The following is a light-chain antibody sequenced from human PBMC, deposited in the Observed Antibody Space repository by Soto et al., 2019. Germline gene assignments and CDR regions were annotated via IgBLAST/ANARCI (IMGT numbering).Light chain of an antibody. CDR3: QKYDSAPRT. CDR1: QGISSY. Sequence: DIPMTQSPSSLSASVGDRVTITCRASQGISSYLAWYQQKPGQVPKVLIYAASTLQSGVPSRFSGSGSGTDFTLTISSLQAEDVATYYCQKYDSAPRTFGQGTKVDIK. J-gene: IGKJ1*01. V-gene: IGKV1-27*01. CDR2: AAS.